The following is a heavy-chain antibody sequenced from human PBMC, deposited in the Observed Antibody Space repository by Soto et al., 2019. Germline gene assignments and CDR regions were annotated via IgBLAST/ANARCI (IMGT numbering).Heavy chain of an antibody. J-gene: IGHJ4*02. Sequence: ASVKVSCKASGYMFTSYGINWVRQAPGQGLEWMGWISAYNGNIKYAQNFQGRVTMTTDTSTSTAYMEMRSLRSDDTAVYYCVRDLDGSGSYYTAYWGPGTLVTVSS. CDR3: VRDLDGSGSYYTAY. CDR1: GYMFTSYG. V-gene: IGHV1-18*01. CDR2: ISAYNGNI. D-gene: IGHD3-10*01.